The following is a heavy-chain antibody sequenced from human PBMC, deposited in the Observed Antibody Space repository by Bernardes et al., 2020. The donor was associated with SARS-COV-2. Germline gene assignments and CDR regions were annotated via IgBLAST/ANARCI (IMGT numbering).Heavy chain of an antibody. J-gene: IGHJ6*02. CDR3: AREGSGSSGWYISPTYYYYYGMDV. D-gene: IGHD6-19*01. CDR1: GFTFSSYW. CDR2: IKQDGSEK. Sequence: GSLRLSCAASGFTFSSYWMSWVRQAPGKGLEWVANIKQDGSEKYYVDSVKGRFTISRDNAKNSLYLQMNSLRAEDTAVYYCAREGSGSSGWYISPTYYYYYGMDVWGQGTTVTVSS. V-gene: IGHV3-7*01.